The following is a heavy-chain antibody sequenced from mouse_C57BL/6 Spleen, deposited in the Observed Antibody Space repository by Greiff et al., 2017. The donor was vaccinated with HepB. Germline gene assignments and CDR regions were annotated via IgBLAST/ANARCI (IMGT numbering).Heavy chain of an antibody. Sequence: QVHVKQSGAELVRPGTSVKMSCKASGYTFTNYWIGWAKQRPGHGLEWIGDIYPGGGYTNYNEKFKGKATLTADKSSSTAYMQFSSLTSEDSAIYYCARSFTTENAWFAYWGQGTLVTVSA. D-gene: IGHD1-1*01. V-gene: IGHV1-63*01. J-gene: IGHJ3*01. CDR2: IYPGGGYT. CDR3: ARSFTTENAWFAY. CDR1: GYTFTNYW.